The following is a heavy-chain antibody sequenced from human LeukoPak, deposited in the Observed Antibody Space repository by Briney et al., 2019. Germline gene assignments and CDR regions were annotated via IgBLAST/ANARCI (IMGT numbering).Heavy chain of an antibody. CDR1: AFTVSSNY. J-gene: IGHJ6*03. CDR3: ARLELELRDYYSSYMDV. CDR2: FYSGGTT. D-gene: IGHD1-7*01. Sequence: PGGSLRLSCAASAFTVSSNYMTWGRQAPGKGLEWGSLFYSGGTTYYADSLKGRFTISRDNSKNTVYLQLNSLRAEDTAVYYCARLELELRDYYSSYMDVWGKGTPVTVSS. V-gene: IGHV3-66*04.